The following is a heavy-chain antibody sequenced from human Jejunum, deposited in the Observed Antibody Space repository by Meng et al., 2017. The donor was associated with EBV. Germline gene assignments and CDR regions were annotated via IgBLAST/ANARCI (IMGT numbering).Heavy chain of an antibody. D-gene: IGHD4-17*01. CDR1: GFTVSSDY. CDR2: ISTGGSI. CDR3: ARHRDVDYHLHY. J-gene: IGHJ4*02. Sequence: EVQLVESGVGLIQPGGSLRLSCAASGFTVSSDYMSWVRQAPGKGLEWVSVISTGGSIFYADSVKGRFTISRDNSKNTLYLQMNSLGAEDTAVYYCARHRDVDYHLHYWGQGSLVTVSS. V-gene: IGHV3-53*01.